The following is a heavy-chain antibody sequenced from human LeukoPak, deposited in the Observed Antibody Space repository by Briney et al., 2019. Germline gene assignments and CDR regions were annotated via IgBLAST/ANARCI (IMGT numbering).Heavy chain of an antibody. Sequence: PGGSLRLSCAASGVPFNHYSLNWVRQPPGKGLEWISYISASGRTTYYADSVKGRFTISRDHATLYLHMDTLRSEDTALYYCASQSSSSYTRAPDFWGLGNLVTVSS. J-gene: IGHJ4*02. V-gene: IGHV3-48*01. CDR3: ASQSSSSYTRAPDF. CDR2: ISASGRTT. D-gene: IGHD2-15*01. CDR1: GVPFNHYS.